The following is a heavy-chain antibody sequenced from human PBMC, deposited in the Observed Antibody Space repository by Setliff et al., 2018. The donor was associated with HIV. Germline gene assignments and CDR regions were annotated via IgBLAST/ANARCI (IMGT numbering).Heavy chain of an antibody. CDR3: ARDNHYYDSGSYYSDWYFDL. CDR1: GGTFSNYA. D-gene: IGHD3-10*01. J-gene: IGHJ2*01. V-gene: IGHV1-69*13. CDR2: IIPIFGST. Sequence: SVKVSCKASGGTFSNYAISWVRQAPGQGLEWMGGIIPIFGSTKYAQKFQGRVTITAAESTSTADMELSSLRSEDTAVYYCARDNHYYDSGSYYSDWYFDLWGRGTLVTVSS.